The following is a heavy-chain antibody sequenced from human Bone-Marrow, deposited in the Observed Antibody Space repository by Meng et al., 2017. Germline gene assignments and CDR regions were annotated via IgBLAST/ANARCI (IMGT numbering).Heavy chain of an antibody. Sequence: GESLKISCAASGFTFSSYWMHWVRQAPGKGLVWVSRINSDGSSTSYADSVKGRFTIPRDNAKNTLYLQMNSLRAEDTAVYYCARDYMTTDYYYYGMDVWGQGTTVTVSS. CDR3: ARDYMTTDYYYYGMDV. CDR2: INSDGSST. D-gene: IGHD4-11*01. CDR1: GFTFSSYW. J-gene: IGHJ6*02. V-gene: IGHV3-74*01.